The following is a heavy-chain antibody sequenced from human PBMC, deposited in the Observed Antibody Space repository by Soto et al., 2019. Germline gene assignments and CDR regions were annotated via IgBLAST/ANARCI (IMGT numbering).Heavy chain of an antibody. J-gene: IGHJ1*01. CDR1: GGSISSGGYS. CDR3: ARGPPHHY. V-gene: IGHV4-30-2*01. CDR2: IYHSGST. Sequence: SETLSLTCAVSGGSISSGGYSWSWIRQPPGKGLEWIGYIYHSGSTYYNPSLKGRVTISVDRSKNQFSLKLSSVTAADTAVYYCARGPPHHYWGQGTLVTVSS.